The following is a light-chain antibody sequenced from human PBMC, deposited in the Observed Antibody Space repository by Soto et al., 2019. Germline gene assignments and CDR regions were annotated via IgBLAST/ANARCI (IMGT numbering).Light chain of an antibody. CDR1: QGIGND. Sequence: DLQMTQSPSSLSASVGDRVTITCRASQGIGNDLGWYQQKSGKAPKRLIYAASSLQSGVPSRFSGSESGTEFTLTISSLQPEDFATYYCQQYNSYPLTFGGGTKVEVK. CDR2: AAS. CDR3: QQYNSYPLT. J-gene: IGKJ4*01. V-gene: IGKV1-17*01.